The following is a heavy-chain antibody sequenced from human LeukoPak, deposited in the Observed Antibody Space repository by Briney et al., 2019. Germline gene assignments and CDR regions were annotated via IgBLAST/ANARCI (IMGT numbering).Heavy chain of an antibody. V-gene: IGHV4-34*01. J-gene: IGHJ4*02. CDR3: ATTGFDSSPLY. D-gene: IGHD6-6*01. CDR2: INHSGST. CDR1: GGSFSGYY. Sequence: SETLSLTWAVYGGSFSGYYWSWIRQPPGKGLEWIGEINHSGSTNYNPSLKSRVTISVDTSKNQSSLKLSSVTAADTAVYYCATTGFDSSPLYWGQGTLVTVSS.